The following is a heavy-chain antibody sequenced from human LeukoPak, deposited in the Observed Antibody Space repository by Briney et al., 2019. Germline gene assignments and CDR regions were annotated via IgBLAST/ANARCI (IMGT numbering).Heavy chain of an antibody. CDR1: GGSISSGSYY. D-gene: IGHD5-24*01. V-gene: IGHV4-61*02. J-gene: IGHJ4*02. CDR3: ARGDGYNLDY. CDR2: IYTSGST. Sequence: SQTLSLTCTVSGGSISSGSYYWSWIRQPAGKGLEWIGRIYTSGSTNYNPSLKSRVTISVDTSTNQFSLKLSSVTAADTAVYYCARGDGYNLDYWGQGTLVTVSS.